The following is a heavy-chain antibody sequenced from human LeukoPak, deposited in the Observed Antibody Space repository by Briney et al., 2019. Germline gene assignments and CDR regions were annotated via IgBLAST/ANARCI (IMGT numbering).Heavy chain of an antibody. Sequence: SQTLSLTCTVSGGSISSGGYSWSWIRQHPGKGLEWIGYIYYSGSTYYNPSLKSRVTISVDTSKNQFSLKLSSVTAADTAVYYCARDSELNPLQHWGQGTLVTVSS. V-gene: IGHV4-31*03. D-gene: IGHD1-26*01. J-gene: IGHJ1*01. CDR2: IYYSGST. CDR3: ARDSELNPLQH. CDR1: GGSISSGGYS.